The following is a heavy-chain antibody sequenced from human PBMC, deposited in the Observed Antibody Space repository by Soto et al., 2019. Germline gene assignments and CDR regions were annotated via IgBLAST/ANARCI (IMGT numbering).Heavy chain of an antibody. CDR2: ISSNGGST. Sequence: EVQLVESGGGLVQPGGSLRLSCAASGFTFSSYAMHWVRQAPGKGLEYVSAISSNGGSTYYANSVKGRFTISRDNSKNTLYLQMGSLRAEDMAVYYCARGDCSPTSCYAGILDDWGQGTLVTVSS. J-gene: IGHJ4*02. D-gene: IGHD2-2*01. V-gene: IGHV3-64*01. CDR3: ARGDCSPTSCYAGILDD. CDR1: GFTFSSYA.